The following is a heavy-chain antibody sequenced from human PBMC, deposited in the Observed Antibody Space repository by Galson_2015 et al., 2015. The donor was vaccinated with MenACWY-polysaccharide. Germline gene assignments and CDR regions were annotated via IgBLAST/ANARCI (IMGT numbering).Heavy chain of an antibody. CDR1: GFTFSDSY. CDR3: ARDPRGARSSYFDN. V-gene: IGHV3-11*01. CDR2: ISDSGSAI. J-gene: IGHJ4*02. D-gene: IGHD3-10*01. Sequence: SLRLSCAASGFTFSDSYMHWIRQAPGKGLEWVSYISDSGSAIYFADSVKGRFIISRDNAKNPLYLQMNSLRAEDTAAYYCARDPRGARSSYFDNWGQGILVTVSS.